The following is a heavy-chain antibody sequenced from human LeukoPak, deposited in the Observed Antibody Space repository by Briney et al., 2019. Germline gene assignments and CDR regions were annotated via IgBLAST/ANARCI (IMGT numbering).Heavy chain of an antibody. CDR2: ISTDGSST. CDR3: TGPSFDASGMGFDP. V-gene: IGHV3-74*01. D-gene: IGHD3-10*01. CDR1: GFTFSRYW. Sequence: GGSLRLSCAASGFTFSRYWIHWALQALGKGPVWVSVISTDGSSTRYADSVKGRFTISRDNVKNTLYLQMNSLRVEDTAVYYCTGPSFDASGMGFDPWGQGALVTVSS. J-gene: IGHJ5*02.